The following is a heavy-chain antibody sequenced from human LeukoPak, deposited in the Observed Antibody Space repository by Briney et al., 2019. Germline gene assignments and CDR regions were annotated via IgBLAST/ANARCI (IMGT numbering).Heavy chain of an antibody. CDR1: GYSFTSYW. J-gene: IGHJ3*02. Sequence: GESLKISCKGSGYSFTSYWIGWVRQMPGKGLEWMGIIYPGDSDTRYSPSFQGQVTISADKSISTAYLQWSSLKASDTAMYYCARSSYYYYDSSGYPDAFDIWGQGTMVTVSS. CDR2: IYPGDSDT. V-gene: IGHV5-51*01. CDR3: ARSSYYYYDSSGYPDAFDI. D-gene: IGHD3-22*01.